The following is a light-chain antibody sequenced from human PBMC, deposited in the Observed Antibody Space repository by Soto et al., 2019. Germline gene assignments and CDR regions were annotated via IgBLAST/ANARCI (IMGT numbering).Light chain of an antibody. J-gene: IGKJ1*01. Sequence: TVLTQSPGTLSLSPGERATLSCRASQNVRTNLLVWYQPHPGQAPRXLIYGASSTATGIPDRFSGSGSGTDFTLTIRRLEPDDFAVYYCQKYGSFWTFGQGTKVDIK. CDR3: QKYGSFWT. CDR1: QNVRTNL. CDR2: GAS. V-gene: IGKV3-20*01.